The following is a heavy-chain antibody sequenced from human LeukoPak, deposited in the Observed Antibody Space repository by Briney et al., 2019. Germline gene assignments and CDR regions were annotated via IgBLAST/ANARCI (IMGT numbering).Heavy chain of an antibody. CDR2: IYSGGST. V-gene: IGHV3-66*01. J-gene: IGHJ4*02. CDR1: GFTVRNNY. D-gene: IGHD3-10*01. CDR3: ATGERMVRGDGVDY. Sequence: GGSLRLSCAASGFTVRNNYMSWVRQAPGKGLEWVSVIYSGGSTYYADSVKGRFTISRDNSKNTLYLQMNSLRDEDTAVYFCATGERMVRGDGVDYWGQGTLVTVSS.